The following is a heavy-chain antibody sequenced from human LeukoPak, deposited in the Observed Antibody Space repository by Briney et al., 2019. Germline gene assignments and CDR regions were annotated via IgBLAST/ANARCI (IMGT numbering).Heavy chain of an antibody. Sequence: GGSLRLSCAASGFTFISYWMHWVRQAPGKGLVWVSRINGYGSSTDFADSVKGRFTISRDNAKNTLYLQMNSLRAEDTAVYYCAKDSRCSSITCYYFDYWGQGTLVTVSS. J-gene: IGHJ4*02. D-gene: IGHD2-2*01. CDR1: GFTFISYW. CDR3: AKDSRCSSITCYYFDY. V-gene: IGHV3-74*01. CDR2: INGYGSST.